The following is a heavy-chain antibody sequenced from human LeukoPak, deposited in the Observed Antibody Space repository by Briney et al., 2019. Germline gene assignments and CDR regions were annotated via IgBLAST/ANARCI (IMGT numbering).Heavy chain of an antibody. Sequence: SETLSLTCTVSGYSISSGYYWGWIRQPPGKGLEWIGSIYHSGSTYYNPSLKSRVTISVDTSKNQFSLKLSSVTAADTAVYYCARDQGYDFWSGYYNGAFDYWGQGTLVTVSS. CDR1: GYSISSGYY. J-gene: IGHJ4*02. CDR2: IYHSGST. V-gene: IGHV4-38-2*02. CDR3: ARDQGYDFWSGYYNGAFDY. D-gene: IGHD3-3*01.